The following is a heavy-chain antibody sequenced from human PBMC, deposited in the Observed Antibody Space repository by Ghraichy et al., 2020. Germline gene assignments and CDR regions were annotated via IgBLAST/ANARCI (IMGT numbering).Heavy chain of an antibody. Sequence: GESLNISCQGSGYTFTNYWIGWVRQVPGKGLEWMGIIHPGDSNFRYSPSFQGQVSFSVDKSTSTPYLQWNSLKASDTAMFYCARQGISDRVLDYWGQGTLVTVSS. V-gene: IGHV5-51*01. J-gene: IGHJ4*02. CDR3: ARQGISDRVLDY. CDR1: GYTFTNYW. D-gene: IGHD6-13*01. CDR2: IHPGDSNF.